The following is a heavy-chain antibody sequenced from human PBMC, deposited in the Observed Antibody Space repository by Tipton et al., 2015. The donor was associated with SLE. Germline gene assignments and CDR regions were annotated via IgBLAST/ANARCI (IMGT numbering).Heavy chain of an antibody. J-gene: IGHJ4*02. CDR2: INQDGSEK. Sequence: GSLRLSCAASGFTFSSYWMSWVRQAPGKGLEWVANINQDGSEKYYVDSVKGRFTISRDNAKNSLYLQMNSLRAEDTAVYYCASPSVDTDIYYWGQGTLVTVSS. CDR1: GFTFSSYW. CDR3: ASPSVDTDIYY. V-gene: IGHV3-7*01. D-gene: IGHD5-18*01.